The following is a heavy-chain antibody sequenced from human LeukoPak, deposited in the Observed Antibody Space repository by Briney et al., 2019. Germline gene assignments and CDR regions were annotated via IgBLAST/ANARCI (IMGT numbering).Heavy chain of an antibody. Sequence: ASVKVSCKASGYTLTDYYMHWARQAPGQGLEWMGRINPNSGGTNYAQKFQGRVTMTRDTSISTVYMELSRLRSDDTAVYYCARVPSYYYDSSGYSDYWGQGTLVTVSS. J-gene: IGHJ4*02. CDR3: ARVPSYYYDSSGYSDY. CDR1: GYTLTDYY. V-gene: IGHV1-2*06. CDR2: INPNSGGT. D-gene: IGHD3-22*01.